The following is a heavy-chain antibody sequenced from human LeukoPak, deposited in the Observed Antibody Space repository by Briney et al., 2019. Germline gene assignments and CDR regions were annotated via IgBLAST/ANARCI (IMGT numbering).Heavy chain of an antibody. V-gene: IGHV4-34*04. CDR1: GGSFSGYY. D-gene: IGHD6-6*01. J-gene: IGHJ6*02. CDR2: INHSGST. Sequence: SETLSLTCAVYGGSFSGYYWSWIRQPPGKGLEWIGEINHSGSTNNNPSLKRRDTISVDTSKNLFSLKLSSVTAADTAVYYCATRLAARRYYGMDVWGQGTTVTVSS. CDR3: ATRLAARRYYGMDV.